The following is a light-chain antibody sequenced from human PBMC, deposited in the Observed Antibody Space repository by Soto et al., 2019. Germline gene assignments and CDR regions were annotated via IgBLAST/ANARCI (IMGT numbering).Light chain of an antibody. CDR3: QQYGSSPGT. CDR1: RSVSSSY. Sequence: EIVLTQSPGTLSLSPGERATLSCRASRSVSSSYLAWYQQKPGQAPRLLIYGASSRATGIPDRFSGSGSGTDFTLTISILEPEDFAVYYCQQYGSSPGTFGQGTKVEIK. V-gene: IGKV3-20*01. CDR2: GAS. J-gene: IGKJ1*01.